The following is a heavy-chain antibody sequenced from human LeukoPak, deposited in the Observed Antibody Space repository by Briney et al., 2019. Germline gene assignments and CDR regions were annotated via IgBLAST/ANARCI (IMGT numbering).Heavy chain of an antibody. CDR1: AYTFNRYG. Sequence: AAVKVSCKASAYTFNRYGITWVRQPPRQGVEGMGWISGYDGNTNYAQKLQGRVTITTDTSTSTAYIELRSLRSDDTAMYYCARDYGYGGTVMISDDYWGQGTLVSVSS. CDR3: ARDYGYGGTVMISDDY. V-gene: IGHV1-18*01. CDR2: ISGYDGNT. J-gene: IGHJ4*02. D-gene: IGHD5-12*01.